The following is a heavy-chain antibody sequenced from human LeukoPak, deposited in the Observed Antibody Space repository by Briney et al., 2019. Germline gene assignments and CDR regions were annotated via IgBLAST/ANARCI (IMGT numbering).Heavy chain of an antibody. Sequence: GGSLRLSCAASGFTFSSYWMSWVRQAPGKGLEWVANIKQDGSEKYYVDSVKGRFTISRDNAKNSLYLQMNSLRAEDTAVYYCAGGSAYSSGWYSYYYYYMDVWGKGTTVTVSS. V-gene: IGHV3-7*01. D-gene: IGHD6-19*01. J-gene: IGHJ6*03. CDR2: IKQDGSEK. CDR3: AGGSAYSSGWYSYYYYYMDV. CDR1: GFTFSSYW.